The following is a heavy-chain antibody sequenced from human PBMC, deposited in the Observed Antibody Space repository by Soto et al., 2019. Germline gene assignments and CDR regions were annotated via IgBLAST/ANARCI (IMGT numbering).Heavy chain of an antibody. V-gene: IGHV1-69*06. CDR2: IIPIFGTA. CDR1: GGTFSSYA. CDR3: ASSVGYCSSTSCLDYYYYGMDV. J-gene: IGHJ6*02. D-gene: IGHD2-2*01. Sequence: GASVKVSCKASGGTFSSYAISWVRQAPGQGLEWMGGIIPIFGTANYAQKFQGRVTITADKSTSTAYMELSSLRSEDTAVYYCASSVGYCSSTSCLDYYYYGMDVWGQGTTVTVSS.